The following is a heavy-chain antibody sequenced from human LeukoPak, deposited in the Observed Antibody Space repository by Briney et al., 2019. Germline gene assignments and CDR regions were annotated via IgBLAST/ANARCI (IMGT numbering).Heavy chain of an antibody. V-gene: IGHV3-23*01. CDR3: AKPPGIAVAARSNDY. CDR2: ISGSGGST. D-gene: IGHD6-19*01. CDR1: GFTFSSYA. Sequence: PGGSLRLSCAASGFTFSSYAMSWVRQAPGKGLEWVSAISGSGGSTYYADSVKGRFTISRDNSKNTLYLQMNSLRAEDTAVYYCAKPPGIAVAARSNDYWGQGTLVTVSS. J-gene: IGHJ4*02.